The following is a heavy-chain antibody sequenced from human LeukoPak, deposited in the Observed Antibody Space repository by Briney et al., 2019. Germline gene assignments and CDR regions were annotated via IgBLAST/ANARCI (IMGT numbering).Heavy chain of an antibody. D-gene: IGHD5-24*01. J-gene: IGHJ3*02. CDR1: GGTFISYA. V-gene: IGHV1-69*06. CDR3: ARVEVEIEAFDI. Sequence: ASVKVPCKASGGTFISYAISWVRQAPGQGLEWMGGIIPIFGTANYAQKFQGRVTITADKSTSTAYMELSSLRSEDTAVYYCARVEVEIEAFDIWGQGTMVTVSS. CDR2: IIPIFGTA.